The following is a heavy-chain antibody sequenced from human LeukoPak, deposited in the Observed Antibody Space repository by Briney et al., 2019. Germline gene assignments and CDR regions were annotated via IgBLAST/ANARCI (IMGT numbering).Heavy chain of an antibody. V-gene: IGHV4-59*01. J-gene: IGHJ4*02. D-gene: IGHD6-13*01. Sequence: SETLSLTCTVSGGPITSYYWSWIRQPPGKGLEWIGYMYYSGNSYYNPSLKSRVTISVDTSKNQFSLKLSSMTAADTAVYYCASYSNSWYYFDYWGQGTLVTVSS. CDR3: ASYSNSWYYFDY. CDR1: GGPITSYY. CDR2: MYYSGNS.